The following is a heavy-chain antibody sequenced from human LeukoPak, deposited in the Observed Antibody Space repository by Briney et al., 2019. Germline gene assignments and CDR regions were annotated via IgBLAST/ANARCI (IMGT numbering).Heavy chain of an antibody. CDR3: ARVAAPLRFLMVYAIGSTLDY. J-gene: IGHJ4*02. CDR2: ISAYNGNT. CDR1: GYTFTSYG. V-gene: IGHV1-18*01. D-gene: IGHD2-8*01. Sequence: GASVNVSCKASGYTFTSYGISWVRQAPGQGLEWMGWISAYNGNTNYAQKLQGRVTMTTDTSTSTAYMELRSLRSDDTAVYYCARVAAPLRFLMVYAIGSTLDYWGQGTLVTVSS.